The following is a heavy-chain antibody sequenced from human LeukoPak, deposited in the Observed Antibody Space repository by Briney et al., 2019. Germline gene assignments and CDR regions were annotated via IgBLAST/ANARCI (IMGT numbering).Heavy chain of an antibody. CDR1: GFSFSSYS. Sequence: GGSLRLSCAAPGFSFSSYSLNWARQAPGKGLEWVSYISSGSTTIDYADSVKGRFTISRDNAKSSVYLQMNSLRAEDTAVYYYMDVWGKGTTVIVSS. CDR3: MDV. V-gene: IGHV3-48*01. CDR2: ISSGSTTI. J-gene: IGHJ6*03.